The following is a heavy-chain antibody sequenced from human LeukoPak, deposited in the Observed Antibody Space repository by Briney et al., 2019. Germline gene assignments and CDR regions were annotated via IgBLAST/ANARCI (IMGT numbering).Heavy chain of an antibody. CDR3: AKDSRGFDY. CDR1: GFTFDDYA. D-gene: IGHD3-16*01. J-gene: IGHJ4*02. Sequence: GGSLRLSCAASGFTFDDYAMHWVRQAPGKGLEWVSGISWNSGSIGYADSVKGRFTISRDNAKNSLYLQMNSLSAEDTALYYCAKDSRGFDYWGQGTLVTVSS. V-gene: IGHV3-9*01. CDR2: ISWNSGSI.